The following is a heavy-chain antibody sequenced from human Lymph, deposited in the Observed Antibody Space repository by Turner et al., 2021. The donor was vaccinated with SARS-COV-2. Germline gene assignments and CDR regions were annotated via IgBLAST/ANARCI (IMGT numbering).Heavy chain of an antibody. CDR2: ISGEGGST. D-gene: IGHD2-15*01. V-gene: IGHV3-43*02. J-gene: IGHJ4*02. Sequence: EVQLGESGGGVVQPGGSLRLSCAASGFTFEDYARNGVRQAPGKGLEWVSLISGEGGSTYSADSVKGRFTISRDNSKNSLYLQMNSLRTEDTALYYCAKDPGYCSGGSCYSRTYFDYWGQGTLVTVSS. CDR3: AKDPGYCSGGSCYSRTYFDY. CDR1: GFTFEDYA.